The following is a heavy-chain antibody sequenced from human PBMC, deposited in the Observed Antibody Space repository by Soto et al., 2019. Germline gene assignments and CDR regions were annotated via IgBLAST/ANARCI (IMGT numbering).Heavy chain of an antibody. CDR3: EKTTGGCFRAFEF. J-gene: IGHJ3*01. V-gene: IGHV3-23*01. D-gene: IGHD2-8*02. Sequence: GGSLRLSCAASGFTFSSYAMSWVRQAPGKGLEWVSAISGSGTTAYYADSVKGRFIFSRDNPKNTMYLQMNSLRAEEPAVYFGEKTTGGCFRAFEFWGQGTVVTVS. CDR1: GFTFSSYA. CDR2: ISGSGTTA.